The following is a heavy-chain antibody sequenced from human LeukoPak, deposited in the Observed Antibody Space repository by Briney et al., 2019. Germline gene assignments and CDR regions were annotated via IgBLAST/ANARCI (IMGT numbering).Heavy chain of an antibody. J-gene: IGHJ5*01. CDR1: GFSFSSNW. V-gene: IGHV3-7*01. Sequence: GGSLRLSCAGSGFSFSSNWMSWFRQTPGKGLEWVAHIKPDGSETDYVDSVKGRFTISRDNAKNSVYLQMNRLRADDTALYYCATMVSVAGDSWGQGTLVTVSS. CDR3: ATMVSVAGDS. D-gene: IGHD6-19*01. CDR2: IKPDGSET.